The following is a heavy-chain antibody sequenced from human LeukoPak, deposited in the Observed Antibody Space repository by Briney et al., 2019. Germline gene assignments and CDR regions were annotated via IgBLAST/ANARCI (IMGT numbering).Heavy chain of an antibody. D-gene: IGHD2-15*01. V-gene: IGHV1-18*01. CDR1: GYTFPSYG. CDR2: ISAYNGNT. J-gene: IGHJ4*02. Sequence: ASVKVSCKASGYTFPSYGISWVRQAPGQGLEWVGWISAYNGNTNYAQKLQGRVTMTTDTSTSTAYMELRSLRSDDTAVYYCAREGDCSGGSCYWETDYWGQGTLVTVSS. CDR3: AREGDCSGGSCYWETDY.